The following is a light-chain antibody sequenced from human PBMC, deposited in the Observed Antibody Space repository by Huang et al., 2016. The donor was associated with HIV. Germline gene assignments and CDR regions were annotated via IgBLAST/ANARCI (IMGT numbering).Light chain of an antibody. CDR3: QQTYGTPTT. CDR1: QSISEY. V-gene: IGKV1-39*01. J-gene: IGKJ2*01. Sequence: DIQMTQSPSSLSASVGDRVTITCRASQSISEYVHWYQQKPGKAPKLLIYFASTLQSGVPSRFSGSGSGKDFTLTSRSLQPEDFATYYCQQTYGTPTTFGQGTKLDIK. CDR2: FAS.